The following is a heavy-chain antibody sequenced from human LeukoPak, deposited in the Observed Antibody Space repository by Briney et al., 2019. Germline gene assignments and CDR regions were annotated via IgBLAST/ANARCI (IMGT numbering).Heavy chain of an antibody. CDR3: ARLDGSGSYYTNWFDP. CDR1: GYSFTSYW. V-gene: IGHV5-51*01. J-gene: IGHJ5*02. D-gene: IGHD3-10*01. Sequence: GESLQISCKGSGYSFTSYWIGWVRQMPGKGLEWMGIIYPGDSDTRYSPSFQGQVTISADKSISTAYLQWSSLKASDTAMYYCARLDGSGSYYTNWFDPWGQGTLVTVSS. CDR2: IYPGDSDT.